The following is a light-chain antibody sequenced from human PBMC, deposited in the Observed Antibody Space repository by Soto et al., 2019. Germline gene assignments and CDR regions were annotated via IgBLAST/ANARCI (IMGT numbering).Light chain of an antibody. CDR1: QSVDSY. V-gene: IGKV3-11*01. J-gene: IGKJ5*01. CDR2: GAS. Sequence: EIVLTQTPASLSLSPGERATLSCRASQSVDSYLFLYQQKPGQAPRLLIFGASNRATGIPARFSGSGSGTYFTLTINILEPDDFAVYYCQQRDSWPITFGQGTRLEIK. CDR3: QQRDSWPIT.